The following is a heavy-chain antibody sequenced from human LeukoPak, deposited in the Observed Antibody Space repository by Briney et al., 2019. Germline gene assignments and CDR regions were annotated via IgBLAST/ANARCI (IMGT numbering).Heavy chain of an antibody. CDR1: GFTFSDYY. V-gene: IGHV3-20*04. CDR2: INWNGGST. Sequence: PGGSLRLSCAASGFTFSDYYMSWVRQAPGKGLEWVSGINWNGGSTGYADSVKGRFTISRDNAKNSLYLQMNSLRAEDTALYYCARDYFGSPSALDYWGQGTLVTVSS. J-gene: IGHJ4*02. D-gene: IGHD1-26*01. CDR3: ARDYFGSPSALDY.